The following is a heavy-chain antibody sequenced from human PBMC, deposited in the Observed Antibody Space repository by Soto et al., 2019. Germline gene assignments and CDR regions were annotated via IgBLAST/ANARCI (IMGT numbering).Heavy chain of an antibody. J-gene: IGHJ5*01. CDR2: IHPSGGST. Sequence: QVQLVQSGAEVKKPGASVELSCKASGYAFTSYYVHWVRQAPGQGLDWMGIIHPSGGSTTYAQKFRGRVIMSRDTATRTVYMELRRLTSEDTALYFCARDALFGSGSYVTGWLDSWGQGTLVSVSS. D-gene: IGHD3-10*01. V-gene: IGHV1-46*03. CDR1: GYAFTSYY. CDR3: ARDALFGSGSYVTGWLDS.